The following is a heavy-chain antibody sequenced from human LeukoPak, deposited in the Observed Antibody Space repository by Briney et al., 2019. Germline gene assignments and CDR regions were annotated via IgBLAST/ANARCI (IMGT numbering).Heavy chain of an antibody. CDR1: GFTFSNYE. V-gene: IGHV3-48*03. CDR2: ITTTGYRI. D-gene: IGHD3-10*02. J-gene: IGHJ6*04. Sequence: GGSLRPSCEASGFTFSNYEMNWVRQAPGKGLEWISYITTTGYRIQYADSVKGRFTISRDNAKNSLYLQMNSLRADDTAVYYCAELGITMIGGVWGKGTTVTISS. CDR3: AELGITMIGGV.